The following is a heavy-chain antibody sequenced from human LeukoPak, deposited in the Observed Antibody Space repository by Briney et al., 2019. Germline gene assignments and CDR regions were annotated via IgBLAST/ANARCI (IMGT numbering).Heavy chain of an antibody. D-gene: IGHD3-10*01. J-gene: IGHJ6*02. CDR1: GGSFSGYY. V-gene: IGHV4-34*01. CDR3: ARGLRVLLWFGELSSYGMDV. CDR2: INHSGST. Sequence: PSETLSLTCAVYGGSFSGYYWSWIRQPPGKGLEWIGEINHSGSTNYNPSLKSRVTISVDTSKNQFSLKLSSVSAADTAVYYCARGLRVLLWFGELSSYGMDVWGQGTTVTVSS.